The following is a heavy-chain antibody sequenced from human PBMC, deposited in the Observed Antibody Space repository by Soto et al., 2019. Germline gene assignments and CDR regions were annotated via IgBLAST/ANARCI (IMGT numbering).Heavy chain of an antibody. Sequence: QVQLQESGPGLVKPSQTLSLNCSVSGVSINSGDYYWSWIRQHAGQGLEWIGYISYSGTTFYNSSLKSRVTISIDASKNQFSLEMSSVTAADTAVYYCAKVSGHAFDIRGQGTMVTVSS. CDR3: AKVSGHAFDI. J-gene: IGHJ3*02. V-gene: IGHV4-31*03. D-gene: IGHD6-19*01. CDR1: GVSINSGDYY. CDR2: ISYSGTT.